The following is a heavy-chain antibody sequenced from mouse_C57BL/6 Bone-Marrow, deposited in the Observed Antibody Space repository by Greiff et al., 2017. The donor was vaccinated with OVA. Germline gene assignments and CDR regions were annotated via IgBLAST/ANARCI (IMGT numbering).Heavy chain of an antibody. CDR2: LNPRSGDT. Sequence: VKLMESGAELVRPGASVKLSCKASGYTFTSYGMSWVKQRPGQGLEWIGDLNPRSGDTSYNQKFKGKATLTADKSSSTADMERRSLTSEDSAVYVCARDGYYHYWYFDVWGTGTTVTVSS. D-gene: IGHD2-3*01. J-gene: IGHJ1*03. V-gene: IGHV1-81*01. CDR3: ARDGYYHYWYFDV. CDR1: GYTFTSYG.